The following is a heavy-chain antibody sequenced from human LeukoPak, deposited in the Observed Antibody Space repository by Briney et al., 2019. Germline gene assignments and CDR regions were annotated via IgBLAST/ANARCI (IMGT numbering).Heavy chain of an antibody. CDR1: GGSISSYF. CDR3: ARGLLSRVTRL. CDR2: IYTSGTT. J-gene: IGHJ1*01. D-gene: IGHD2/OR15-2a*01. V-gene: IGHV4-4*07. Sequence: SETLALTCTVSGGSISSYFWTWIRQPAGKGLEWIGRIYTSGTTNYNPSLKSRVTISVDTSKTQFSLKLSSVTAADTAVYYCARGLLSRVTRLWGQGTLVTVSS.